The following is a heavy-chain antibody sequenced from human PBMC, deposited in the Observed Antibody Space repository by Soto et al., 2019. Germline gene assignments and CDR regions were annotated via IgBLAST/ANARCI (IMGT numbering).Heavy chain of an antibody. D-gene: IGHD5-18*01. Sequence: GRSLRLSCAASGFTFRSYSMNWVRQTPGKALEWVSSISSAGSSKHYADSVKGRFTISRDNARNSLYLEMNSLRAEDTALYYCASPVDTTMADSYGYYYFYGMDVWGQGTTVTVSS. CDR3: ASPVDTTMADSYGYYYFYGMDV. CDR1: GFTFRSYS. J-gene: IGHJ6*02. CDR2: ISSAGSSK. V-gene: IGHV3-21*01.